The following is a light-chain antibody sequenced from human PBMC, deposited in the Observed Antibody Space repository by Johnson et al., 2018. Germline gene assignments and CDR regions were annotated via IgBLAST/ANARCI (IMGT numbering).Light chain of an antibody. V-gene: IGLV1-51*02. CDR3: GTWDSSLSPGVF. J-gene: IGLJ1*01. Sequence: QSVLTQPPSVSAAPGQKVTISCSGSSSNIGNNYVSWYQQLPGTAPKLLIYENNKRPSGIPDRFSGSKSGTSATLGITGLQTGDEADYYCGTWDSSLSPGVFFGSATKVTFL. CDR1: SSNIGNNY. CDR2: ENN.